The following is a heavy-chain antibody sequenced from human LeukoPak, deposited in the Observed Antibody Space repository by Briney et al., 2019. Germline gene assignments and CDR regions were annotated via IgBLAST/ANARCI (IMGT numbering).Heavy chain of an antibody. CDR1: GFTFSSYG. CDR3: AKVSGRELKGYYFDY. Sequence: GGSLRLSCAASGFTFSSYGMHWVRQAPGKGLEWVAFIRYDGSNKYYADSVKGRFTISRDNSKNTLYLQMNSLRAEDTAVYYCAKVSGRELKGYYFDYWGKGTLVTVS. D-gene: IGHD3-10*01. J-gene: IGHJ4*02. V-gene: IGHV3-30*02. CDR2: IRYDGSNK.